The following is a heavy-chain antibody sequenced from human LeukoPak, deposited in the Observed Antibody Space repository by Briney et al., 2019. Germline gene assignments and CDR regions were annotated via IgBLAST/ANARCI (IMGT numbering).Heavy chain of an antibody. V-gene: IGHV3-30*03. Sequence: GRSLRLSCAASGFTFSSYGMHWVRQAPGKGLEWVAVISYDGSDKYYADSVKGRFTISRDNSKNTLYLQMNSLRAEDTAVYYCEGYCSCGYCSRSFDYWGQGTLVTVSS. CDR2: ISYDGSDK. CDR3: EGYCSCGYCSRSFDY. D-gene: IGHD2-15*01. J-gene: IGHJ4*02. CDR1: GFTFSSYG.